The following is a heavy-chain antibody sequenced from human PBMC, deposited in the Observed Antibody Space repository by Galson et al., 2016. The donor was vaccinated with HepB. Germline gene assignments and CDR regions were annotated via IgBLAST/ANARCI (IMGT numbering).Heavy chain of an antibody. D-gene: IGHD3-3*01. CDR2: VDRRGTT. V-gene: IGHV4-34*01. CDR1: GGSLNDYF. J-gene: IGHJ5*01. Sequence: SETLSLTCAVYGGSLNDYFWTWIRQSPGKGLEWIGEVDRRGTTNHSPSFESRITVSVDTSKNQFSLKLTSVTAADTAMYFCARVRRPPRSSYHVYNWFDSWGQGILVTVSS. CDR3: ARVRRPPRSSYHVYNWFDS.